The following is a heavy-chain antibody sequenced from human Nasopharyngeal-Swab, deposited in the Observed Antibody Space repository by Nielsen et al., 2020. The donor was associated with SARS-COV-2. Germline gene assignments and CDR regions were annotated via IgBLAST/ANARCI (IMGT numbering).Heavy chain of an antibody. CDR3: ARVVPAAIYGYKGAFDI. V-gene: IGHV3-13*01. D-gene: IGHD2-2*02. CDR1: GFTFSSYD. J-gene: IGHJ3*02. CDR2: IGTAGDT. Sequence: GGSLRLSCAASGFTFSSYDMHWVRQATGKGLEWVSAIGTAGDTYYPGSVKGRFTISRENAKNSLYLQMNGLRAEDTAVYYCARVVPAAIYGYKGAFDIWGQGTMVTVSS.